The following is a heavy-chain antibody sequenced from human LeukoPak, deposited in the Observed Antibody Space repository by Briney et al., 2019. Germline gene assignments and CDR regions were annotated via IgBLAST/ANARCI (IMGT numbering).Heavy chain of an antibody. CDR3: ARNIGTYDY. Sequence: PGGSLRLSCAASGFTFSDYYMSWIRQAPGKGLEWVSYISTTSSFTKYADSVKGRFTISRDNAKNSLYLQMNSLRAEDTAVYYCARNIGTYDYWGQGTLVAVSS. J-gene: IGHJ4*02. CDR2: ISTTSSFT. V-gene: IGHV3-11*06. D-gene: IGHD1-1*01. CDR1: GFTFSDYY.